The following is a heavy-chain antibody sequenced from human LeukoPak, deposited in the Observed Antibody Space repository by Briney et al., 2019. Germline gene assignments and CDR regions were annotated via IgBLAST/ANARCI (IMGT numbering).Heavy chain of an antibody. Sequence: SETPSLTCTVSGGSISSGGYYWSWIRQHPGKGLEWIGYIYYSGSTYYNPSLKSRVTISVDTSKNQFSLKLSSVTAADTAVYYCARVPAANFYYFDYWGQGTLVTVSS. CDR3: ARVPAANFYYFDY. CDR1: GGSISSGGYY. CDR2: IYYSGST. V-gene: IGHV4-31*03. D-gene: IGHD2-2*01. J-gene: IGHJ4*02.